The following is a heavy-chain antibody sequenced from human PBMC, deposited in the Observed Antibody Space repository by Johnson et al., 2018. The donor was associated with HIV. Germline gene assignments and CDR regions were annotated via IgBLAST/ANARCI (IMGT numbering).Heavy chain of an antibody. V-gene: IGHV3-NL1*01. CDR2: IYSGGST. Sequence: QVQLVESGGGVVQPGRSLRLSCAASGFTFSSYGMHWVRQAPGKGLEWVSVIYSGGSTYYADSVKGRFTISRDNSKNTLYLQMNSMRAEDTAWYYCARDLYYPPSRKPFSSGWYNDAFDIWGQGTMVTVSS. CDR1: GFTFSSYG. J-gene: IGHJ3*02. D-gene: IGHD6-19*01. CDR3: ARDLYYPPSRKPFSSGWYNDAFDI.